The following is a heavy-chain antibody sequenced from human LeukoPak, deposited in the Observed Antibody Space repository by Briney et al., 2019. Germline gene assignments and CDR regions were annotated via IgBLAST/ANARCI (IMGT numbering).Heavy chain of an antibody. CDR3: ARQPYYYGSGSKYYFDY. CDR1: GGSFSGYY. J-gene: IGHJ4*02. D-gene: IGHD3-10*01. CDR2: INHSGST. V-gene: IGHV4-34*01. Sequence: SETLSLTCAVYGGSFSGYYWSWIRQPPGKGLEWIGEINHSGSTNYNPSLKSRVTISVDTSKNQFSLKLSSVTAADTAVYYCARQPYYYGSGSKYYFDYWGQGTLVTVSS.